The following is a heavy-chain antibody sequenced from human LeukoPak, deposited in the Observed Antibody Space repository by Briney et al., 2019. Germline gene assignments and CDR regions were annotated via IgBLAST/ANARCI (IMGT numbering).Heavy chain of an antibody. Sequence: SETLSLTCTASGGSISSSSYYWGWIRQPPGKGLEWIGSIYYSGSTYCNPSLKSRVTISVDTSKNQFSLKLSSVTAADTAVYYCARVVVVAATPDYWGQRTLVTVSS. CDR1: GGSISSSSYY. CDR2: IYYSGST. J-gene: IGHJ4*02. V-gene: IGHV4-39*07. D-gene: IGHD2-15*01. CDR3: ARVVVVAATPDY.